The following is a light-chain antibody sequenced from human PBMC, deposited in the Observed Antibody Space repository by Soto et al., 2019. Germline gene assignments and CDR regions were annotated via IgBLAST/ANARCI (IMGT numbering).Light chain of an antibody. J-gene: IGKJ1*01. V-gene: IGKV1-6*02. CDR1: QGIRNE. CDR2: AAS. CDR3: LQESGYPRT. Sequence: AIQMTQSPSSLSASVGDSVTITCRASQGIRNELGWYQQKPGKAPKFLIYAASSLHSGVPSRFSGSGSGTDFTLTISGLRPEDFATYYCLQESGYPRTFGQGTKVDI.